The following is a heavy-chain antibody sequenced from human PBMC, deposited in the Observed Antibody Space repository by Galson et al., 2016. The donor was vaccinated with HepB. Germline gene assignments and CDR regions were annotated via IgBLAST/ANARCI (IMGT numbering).Heavy chain of an antibody. D-gene: IGHD6-13*01. V-gene: IGHV3-7*01. Sequence: SLRLSCAASGFTFSSYWMSWVRQAPGKGLEWVANIKQDGSEKYYVDSVTGRFTTSRDNAKNSLYLQMNSLRAEDTAVYYCARAAERWSSSHGKYWGQGTLVTVSS. CDR1: GFTFSSYW. J-gene: IGHJ4*02. CDR3: ARAAERWSSSHGKY. CDR2: IKQDGSEK.